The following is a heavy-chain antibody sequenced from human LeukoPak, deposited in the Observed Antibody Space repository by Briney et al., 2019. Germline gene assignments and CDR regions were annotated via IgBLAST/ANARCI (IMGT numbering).Heavy chain of an antibody. CDR3: AKVRSTMIVVVPHGSDFDL. Sequence: GGSLRLSCAASGFTFSSYNMNWVRQAPGKGLEWVSSITSGSSYIYYADSVKGRFTISRDNAKNSLYLQVNSLRAEDTAVYYCAKVRSTMIVVVPHGSDFDLWGQGTMVTVSS. V-gene: IGHV3-21*01. CDR1: GFTFSSYN. D-gene: IGHD3-22*01. CDR2: ITSGSSYI. J-gene: IGHJ3*01.